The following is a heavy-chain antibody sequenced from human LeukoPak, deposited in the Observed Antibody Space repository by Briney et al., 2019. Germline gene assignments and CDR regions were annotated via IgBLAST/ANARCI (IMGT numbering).Heavy chain of an antibody. V-gene: IGHV1-69*13. D-gene: IGHD3-3*01. J-gene: IGHJ4*02. Sequence: GASVKVSCKASGGTFSSYAISWVRQAPGQGLEWMGGIIPIFGTANYAQKFQGRVTITADESTSTAYMELSSLRSKDTAVYYCASTYYDFSFDYWGQGTLVTVSS. CDR2: IIPIFGTA. CDR1: GGTFSSYA. CDR3: ASTYYDFSFDY.